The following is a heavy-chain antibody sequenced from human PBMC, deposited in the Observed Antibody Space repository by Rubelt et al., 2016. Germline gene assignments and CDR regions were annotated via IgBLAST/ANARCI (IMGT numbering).Heavy chain of an antibody. CDR3: ATIMSKEEFGELPLDYYYGMDL. D-gene: IGHD3-10*01. J-gene: IGHJ6*02. V-gene: IGHV3-74*01. CDR2: DGGTT. Sequence: DGGTTNYADSVKGRFTISRDNAKNTLFLRMNSLRAEDTAVYYCATIMSKEEFGELPLDYYYGMDLWGQGTTVTVSS.